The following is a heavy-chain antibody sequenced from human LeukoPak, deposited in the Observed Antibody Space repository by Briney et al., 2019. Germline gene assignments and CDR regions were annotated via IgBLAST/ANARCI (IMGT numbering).Heavy chain of an antibody. J-gene: IGHJ4*02. Sequence: GASVKVSCKASGGTFSSYAISWVRQAPGQGLEWMGWISAYNGNTNYAQKLQGRVTMTTDTSTSTAYMELRSLRSDDTAVYYCARGPHSYDFWIWRIDYWGQGTLVTVSS. V-gene: IGHV1-18*01. CDR1: GGTFSSYA. CDR3: ARGPHSYDFWIWRIDY. D-gene: IGHD3-3*01. CDR2: ISAYNGNT.